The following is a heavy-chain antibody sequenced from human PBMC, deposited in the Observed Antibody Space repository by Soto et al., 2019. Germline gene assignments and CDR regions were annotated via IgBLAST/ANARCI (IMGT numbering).Heavy chain of an antibody. D-gene: IGHD2-8*01. CDR2: IYSGGST. J-gene: IGHJ5*02. CDR1: GFTDSSNY. CDR3: ARERDGHNPNWFDL. V-gene: IGHV3-53*02. Sequence: EVQVVETGGGLIQPGGSLRLSCAVSGFTDSSNYMSWVRQPPGKGPEWVSDIYSGGSTYYADSVKGRFTISRDNSKTTLYLQMNSLRADDTAVYYCARERDGHNPNWFDLWGQGTLVTVSS.